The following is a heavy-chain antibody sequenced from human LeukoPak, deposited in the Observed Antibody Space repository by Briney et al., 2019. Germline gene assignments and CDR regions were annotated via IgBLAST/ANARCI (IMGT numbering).Heavy chain of an antibody. CDR1: GFTFSNAW. CDR3: TTDTH. CDR2: IKRKIDVRTT. Sequence: PVGSLRLSCAAPGFTFSNAWMNWVRQGPWKGLPSIGRIKRKIDVRTTAYATPLKARFTISRDDSQNTLYLQMNSLKSEDTAVYYCTTDTHWGPGTLVTVSS. J-gene: IGHJ4*02. V-gene: IGHV3-15*05. D-gene: IGHD2-15*01.